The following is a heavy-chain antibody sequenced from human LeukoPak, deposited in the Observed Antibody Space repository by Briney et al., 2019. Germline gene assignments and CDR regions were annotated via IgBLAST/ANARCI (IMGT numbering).Heavy chain of an antibody. J-gene: IGHJ6*03. D-gene: IGHD4-17*01. Sequence: PSETLSLTCTVSGGSISSGSYYWSWIRQPAGKGLEWIGRIYTSGSTNYNPSLKSRVTISVDTSKNQFSLKLSSVTAADTAVYYCARIYGDYGDYYMDVWGKGTTVTISS. V-gene: IGHV4-61*02. CDR1: GGSISSGSYY. CDR3: ARIYGDYGDYYMDV. CDR2: IYTSGST.